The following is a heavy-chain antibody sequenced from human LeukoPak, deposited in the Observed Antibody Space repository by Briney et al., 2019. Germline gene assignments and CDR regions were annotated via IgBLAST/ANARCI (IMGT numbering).Heavy chain of an antibody. CDR1: GGSFSGYY. CDR3: ARGSTPAGFAFDI. V-gene: IGHV4-34*01. CDR2: INHSGST. D-gene: IGHD3-10*01. Sequence: PLETLSLTCAVYGGSFSGYYWSWIRQPPGKGLEWIGEINHSGSTNYNPSLKSRVTISVDTSKNQFSLKLSSVTAADTAVYYCARGSTPAGFAFDIWGQGTMVTVSS. J-gene: IGHJ3*02.